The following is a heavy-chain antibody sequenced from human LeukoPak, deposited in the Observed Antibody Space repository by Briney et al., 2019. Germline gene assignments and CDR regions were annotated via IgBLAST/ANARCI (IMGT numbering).Heavy chain of an antibody. J-gene: IGHJ4*02. CDR2: IDPSNGRT. Sequence: ASVKVSCKASGGTFSSYAISWVRQAPGQGLEWMGIIDPSNGRTSYAQKFQGRVTVTSDTSTNTVFMDLSSLRSDDTAVYYCARVGGGYSSSSGRDYWGQGTLVTVSS. D-gene: IGHD6-6*01. V-gene: IGHV1-46*03. CDR1: GGTFSSYA. CDR3: ARVGGGYSSSSGRDY.